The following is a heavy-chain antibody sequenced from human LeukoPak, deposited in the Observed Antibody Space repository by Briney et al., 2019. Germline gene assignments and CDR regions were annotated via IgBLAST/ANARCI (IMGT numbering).Heavy chain of an antibody. CDR3: ARDHTTLTGHIQYFDP. V-gene: IGHV4-38-2*02. CDR2: IYHSGGST. J-gene: IGHJ5*02. D-gene: IGHD1-20*01. CDR1: NYSISSSRY. Sequence: SETLSLTCTVSNYSISSSRYWGWIRQSPGKGLEWIGSIYHSGGSTFYNPSLESRITISVDTSKNQFSLKLNSVTAADTAVYYCARDHTTLTGHIQYFDPWGQGTLVTVSS.